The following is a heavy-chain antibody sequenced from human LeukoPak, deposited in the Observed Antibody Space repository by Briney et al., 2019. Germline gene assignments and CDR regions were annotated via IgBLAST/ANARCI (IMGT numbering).Heavy chain of an antibody. V-gene: IGHV4-34*01. Sequence: PSETLSLTCAVYGGSFSGYNWNWIRQPPGKGLEWIGEINHSGSTNYNPSLKSRVTISVDTSKKQVSLKLSSATAADTGVYYCARTAYYDRTFDIWGQGTMVTVSS. J-gene: IGHJ3*02. D-gene: IGHD3-22*01. CDR3: ARTAYYDRTFDI. CDR1: GGSFSGYN. CDR2: INHSGST.